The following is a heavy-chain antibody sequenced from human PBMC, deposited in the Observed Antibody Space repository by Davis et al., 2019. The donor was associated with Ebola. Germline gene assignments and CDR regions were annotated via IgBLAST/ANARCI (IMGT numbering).Heavy chain of an antibody. CDR1: GGSISSGGYS. D-gene: IGHD6-19*01. Sequence: SETLSLTCAVSGGSISSGGYSWSWIRQPPGKGLEWIGYIYYSGSTNYNPSLKSRVTISVDTSKNQFSLKLSSVTAADTAVYYCARVGSGSLFFYYGMDVWGKGTTVTVSS. V-gene: IGHV4-61*08. J-gene: IGHJ6*04. CDR3: ARVGSGSLFFYYGMDV. CDR2: IYYSGST.